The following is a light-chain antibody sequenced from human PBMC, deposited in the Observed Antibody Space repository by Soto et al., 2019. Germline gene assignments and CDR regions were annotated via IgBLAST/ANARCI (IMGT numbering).Light chain of an antibody. CDR3: AAWDDSLSGPV. Sequence: QAVVTQPPSASGTPGQRVTISCSGSSSNIGRNPVYWYQQVPGTAPKLLFYTNDQRPSGVPDRFSGSKSGTSASLAISGLRSEDEADYYCAAWDDSLSGPVFGGGTKVTVL. V-gene: IGLV1-47*02. CDR2: TND. CDR1: SSNIGRNP. J-gene: IGLJ3*02.